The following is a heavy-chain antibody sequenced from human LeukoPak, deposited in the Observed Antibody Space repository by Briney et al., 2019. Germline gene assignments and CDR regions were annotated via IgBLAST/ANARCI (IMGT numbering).Heavy chain of an antibody. CDR1: GFTFSNYG. CDR2: IRYDGSNK. CDR3: AKDSGGNRIVWFDY. J-gene: IGHJ4*02. V-gene: IGHV3-30*02. Sequence: GGSLRLACAASGFTFSNYGMHWVRQVPGKGLERVTFIRYDGSNKYHADAVKGRFTISRDNSKNTLYLQMNSLRPEDAAVYYCAKDSGGNRIVWFDYWGQGTLVTVSS. D-gene: IGHD4-23*01.